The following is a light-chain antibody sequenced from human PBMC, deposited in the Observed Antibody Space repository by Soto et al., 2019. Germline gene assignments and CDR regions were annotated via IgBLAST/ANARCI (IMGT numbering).Light chain of an antibody. CDR1: QSISKW. CDR3: QQYNGPIT. Sequence: DIQMTQSPCAVAASVGDGGTITFRAGQSISKWLAWYQQKPGKAHTLLIYNASNLKSQVPSRFSGSGSGTEFTITISSMQPDDFATYYCQQYNGPITFGQGTRLEI. CDR2: NAS. V-gene: IGKV1-5*03. J-gene: IGKJ5*01.